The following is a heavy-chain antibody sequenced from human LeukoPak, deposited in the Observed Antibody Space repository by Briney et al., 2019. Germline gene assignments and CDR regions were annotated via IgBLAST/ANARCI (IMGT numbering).Heavy chain of an antibody. CDR2: IYWDGDV. CDR1: GFSLSTSGEA. V-gene: IGHV2-5*02. D-gene: IGHD6-19*01. CDR3: AHRGSGWYFFDF. Sequence: KASGPTLVKPTQTLTVTCTFSGFSLSTSGEAVNWIRQPPGRALEWLALIYWDGDVRYSPSLKSRLTITRDTSKNQVVLTMTNMDPVDTATYYCAHRGSGWYFFDFWGQGTLVTVSS. J-gene: IGHJ4*02.